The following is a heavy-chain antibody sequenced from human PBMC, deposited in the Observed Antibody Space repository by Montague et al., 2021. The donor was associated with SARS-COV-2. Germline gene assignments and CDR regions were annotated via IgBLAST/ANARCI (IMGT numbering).Heavy chain of an antibody. CDR1: GFTFSSSA. Sequence: SLRLSCAASGFTFSSSAMSWVRQAPGKGLEWVSTISGGGVSTYYADSVKGRFTIFRDNSKNTLYLQMNSLRAEDTAVYYCARAPPISAVSSPRRNQFFFDSWGQGTLVTVSS. V-gene: IGHV3-23*01. D-gene: IGHD2-2*01. CDR3: ARAPPISAVSSPRRNQFFFDS. J-gene: IGHJ4*02. CDR2: ISGGGVST.